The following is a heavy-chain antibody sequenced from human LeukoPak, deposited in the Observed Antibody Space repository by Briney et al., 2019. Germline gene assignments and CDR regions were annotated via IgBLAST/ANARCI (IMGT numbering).Heavy chain of an antibody. Sequence: SQTLSLTCAVYGGSFSGYYWSWIRQPPGKGLEWIGEINHSGSTNYNPSLKRRVTISVDTSTTKFSLKLSSVTAADTAVYYCARQLYRLRMYYFDYWGQGTLVTVSS. CDR2: INHSGST. D-gene: IGHD3-16*02. V-gene: IGHV4-34*01. CDR3: ARQLYRLRMYYFDY. CDR1: GGSFSGYY. J-gene: IGHJ4*02.